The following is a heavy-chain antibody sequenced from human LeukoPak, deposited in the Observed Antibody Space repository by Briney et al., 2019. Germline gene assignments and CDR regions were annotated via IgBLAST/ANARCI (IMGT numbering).Heavy chain of an antibody. CDR2: ISYDGSND. V-gene: IGHV3-30-3*01. CDR1: GFTFSGYA. D-gene: IGHD6-19*01. J-gene: IGHJ4*02. CDR3: ATNGPGIAVAGYVDY. Sequence: PGGSLRLSCAASGFTFSGYAMHWVRQAPGKGLEWVAVISYDGSNDYHADSVKGRFTISRDNSKNTLYLQMNSLRAEDTAVYYCATNGPGIAVAGYVDYWGQGTLVTVSS.